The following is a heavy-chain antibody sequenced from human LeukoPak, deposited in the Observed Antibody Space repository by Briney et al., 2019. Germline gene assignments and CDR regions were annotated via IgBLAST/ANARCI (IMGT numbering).Heavy chain of an antibody. CDR3: AREVGSSGSGYYYYMDV. CDR2: INHSGST. D-gene: IGHD1-26*01. Sequence: SETLSLTCAVYGGSFSGYYWSWIRQPPGKGLEWIGEINHSGSTNYDPSLTSRVTISVDTSKNQFSLKLSSVTAADTAVYYCAREVGSSGSGYYYYMDVWGKGTTVTVSS. CDR1: GGSFSGYY. V-gene: IGHV4-34*01. J-gene: IGHJ6*03.